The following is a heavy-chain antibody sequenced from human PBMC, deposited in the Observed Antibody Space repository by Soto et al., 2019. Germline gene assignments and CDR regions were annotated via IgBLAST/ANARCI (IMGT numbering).Heavy chain of an antibody. J-gene: IGHJ6*02. CDR3: ARSQGGSSSLDIYYYYYYGMDV. CDR2: VIPIFGTP. Sequence: QVQLVQSGAEVKKPGSSVKVSCKAPGGTFSTYAISWVRQAPGQGLEWMGGVIPIFGTPKYAQKFQGRVKIHAEECTSTGYMELRSIRSEDTAVYYCARSQGGSSSLDIYYYYYYGMDVWGQGTTVTVSS. CDR1: GGTFSTYA. V-gene: IGHV1-69*01. D-gene: IGHD2-15*01.